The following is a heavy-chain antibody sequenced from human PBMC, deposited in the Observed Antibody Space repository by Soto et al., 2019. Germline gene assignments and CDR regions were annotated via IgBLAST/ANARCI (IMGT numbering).Heavy chain of an antibody. Sequence: EVQLLESGGGLVQPGGSLRLSCAASGFTFSSYAMSWVRQAPGKGLEWVSAISGSGGSTYYADSVKGRFTISRDNSKNTLYLQMNSLRAEDTAVYYCARDRMDAFIQDYWGQGTLVTVSS. V-gene: IGHV3-23*01. J-gene: IGHJ4*02. CDR2: ISGSGGST. D-gene: IGHD1-1*01. CDR1: GFTFSSYA. CDR3: ARDRMDAFIQDY.